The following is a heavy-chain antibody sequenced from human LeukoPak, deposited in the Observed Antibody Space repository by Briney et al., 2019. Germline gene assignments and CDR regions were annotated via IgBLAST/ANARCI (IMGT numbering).Heavy chain of an antibody. D-gene: IGHD2-2*01. CDR2: INPNSGGT. V-gene: IGHV1-2*02. Sequence: ASVKVSCKASGYTFTGYYMHWVRQAPGQGLEWMGWINPNSGGTNYAQKFQGRVTMTRDTSISTAYMELSRLRSDDTAVYYCARADCSSTSCYYYYWGQGTLVTVSS. J-gene: IGHJ4*02. CDR3: ARADCSSTSCYYYY. CDR1: GYTFTGYY.